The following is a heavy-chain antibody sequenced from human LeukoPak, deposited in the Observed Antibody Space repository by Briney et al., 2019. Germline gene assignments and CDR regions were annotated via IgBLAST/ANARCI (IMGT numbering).Heavy chain of an antibody. CDR3: ARNLRDGYIEGRWFDP. V-gene: IGHV7-4-1*02. CDR1: GYTFTSYA. D-gene: IGHD5-24*01. Sequence: ASVKVSCKASGYTFTSYAMNWVRQAPGQGLEWMVWINTNTGNPTYAQGFTGRFVFSLDTSVSTAYLQISSLKAEDTAVYYCARNLRDGYIEGRWFDPWGQGTLVTVSS. J-gene: IGHJ5*02. CDR2: INTNTGNP.